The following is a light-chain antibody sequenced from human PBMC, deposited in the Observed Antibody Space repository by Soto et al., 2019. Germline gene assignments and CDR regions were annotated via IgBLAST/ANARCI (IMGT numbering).Light chain of an antibody. CDR3: QTWVTGIYV. V-gene: IGLV4-69*01. Sequence: QPVLTRSPSASASLGASVKLTCTLSSGHSSYAIAWHQQQPEKGPRYLMKLNSDGSHSKGDGIPDRFSGSSSGAERYLTISSLQSEDEAYYYCQTWVTGIYVFGTGTKLTVL. CDR1: SGHSSYA. CDR2: LNSDGSH. J-gene: IGLJ1*01.